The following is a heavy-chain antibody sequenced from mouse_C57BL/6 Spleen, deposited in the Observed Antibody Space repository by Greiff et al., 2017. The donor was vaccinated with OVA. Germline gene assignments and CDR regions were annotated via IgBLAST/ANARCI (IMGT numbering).Heavy chain of an antibody. J-gene: IGHJ3*01. CDR1: GYSITSGYY. CDR3: ARDGYDEAY. D-gene: IGHD2-2*01. CDR2: ISYDGSN. Sequence: ESGPGLVKPSQSLSLTCSVTGYSITSGYYWNWIRQFPGNKLEWMGYISYDGSNNYNPSLKNRISITRDTSKNQFFLKLDSVTTEDTATYYWARDGYDEAYWGQGTLVTVSA. V-gene: IGHV3-6*01.